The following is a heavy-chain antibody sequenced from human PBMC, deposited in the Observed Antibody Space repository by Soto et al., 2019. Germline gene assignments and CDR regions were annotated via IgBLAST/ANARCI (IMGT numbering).Heavy chain of an antibody. D-gene: IGHD4-17*01. J-gene: IGHJ4*02. Sequence: SETLSLTCTVSGGSIIGFYWSWMRQPSGKGLEWIGYIFYAGTTNYNPSLKSRVTISVDLSKNQFSLRLSSVTTADTALYYCARTTAVPNTLRSRYFFDYWGQGTLVTVSS. CDR2: IFYAGTT. V-gene: IGHV4-59*01. CDR1: GGSIIGFY. CDR3: ARTTAVPNTLRSRYFFDY.